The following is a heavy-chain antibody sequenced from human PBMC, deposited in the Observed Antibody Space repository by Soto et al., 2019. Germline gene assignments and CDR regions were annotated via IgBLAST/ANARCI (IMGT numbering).Heavy chain of an antibody. J-gene: IGHJ4*02. D-gene: IGHD1-1*01. CDR2: TSPSGGAT. CDR1: GFSFNKYA. CDR3: AKEVEIGTTMIDY. V-gene: IGHV3-23*01. Sequence: EVQLLESGGGSVQPGGSLRLSCAASGFSFNKYAMSWVRQAPGRGLEWVSATSPSGGATYYADSVKGRFTISRDNSKNMVYLQLTSLRAEDTAVYYWAKEVEIGTTMIDYWGQGTLVTVSS.